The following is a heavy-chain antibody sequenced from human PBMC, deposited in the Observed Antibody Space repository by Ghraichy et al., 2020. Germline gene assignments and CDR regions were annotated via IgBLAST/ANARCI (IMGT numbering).Heavy chain of an antibody. J-gene: IGHJ4*02. CDR1: GFTFSSYA. Sequence: GESLNISCAASGFTFSSYAMHWVRQAPGKGLEWVAVISYDGSNKYYADSVKGRFTISRDNSKNTLYLQMNSLRAEDTAVYYCARDEGGGSYFYGWTFDYWGQGTLVTVSS. CDR3: ARDEGGGSYFYGWTFDY. V-gene: IGHV3-30*04. D-gene: IGHD1-26*01. CDR2: ISYDGSNK.